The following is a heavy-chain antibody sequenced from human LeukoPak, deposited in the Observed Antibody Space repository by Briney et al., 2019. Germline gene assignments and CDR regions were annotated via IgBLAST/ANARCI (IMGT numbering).Heavy chain of an antibody. CDR3: ARNYDSSGGVDI. Sequence: SETLSLTCTVSGGSISSRYWSWIRQPPGKGLEWIGYIYYSGSTNYNPSLKSRVTISVDTSKNQFSLKLSSVTAADTAVYYCARNYDSSGGVDIWGQGTMVTVSS. D-gene: IGHD3-22*01. V-gene: IGHV4-59*11. J-gene: IGHJ3*02. CDR1: GGSISSRY. CDR2: IYYSGST.